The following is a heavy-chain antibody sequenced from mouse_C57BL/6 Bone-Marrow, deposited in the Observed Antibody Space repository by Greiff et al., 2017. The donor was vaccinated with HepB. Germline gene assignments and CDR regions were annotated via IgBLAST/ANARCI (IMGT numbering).Heavy chain of an antibody. CDR2: IDPENGDT. CDR1: GFNFKDYY. Sequence: EVQRVESGAELVRPGASVKLSCTASGFNFKDYYMHWVKQRPEQGLEWIGWIDPENGDTEYASKFQGKATITADTSSNTAYLQLSSLTSEDTAVYYCTTPITTVVATGAMDYWGQGTSVTVSS. D-gene: IGHD1-1*01. V-gene: IGHV14-4*01. J-gene: IGHJ4*01. CDR3: TTPITTVVATGAMDY.